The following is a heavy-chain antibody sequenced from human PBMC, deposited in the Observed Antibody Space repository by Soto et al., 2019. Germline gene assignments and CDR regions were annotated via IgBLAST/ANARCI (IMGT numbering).Heavy chain of an antibody. J-gene: IGHJ4*02. CDR3: ARPYSSRWYYFDS. CDR2: INTDGSST. CDR1: GFSFSSYW. Sequence: GGSLRLSCAASGFSFSSYWMFWVRQAPGKGLVWVSCINTDGSSTKYADSVKGRFTISRDNAKNTLYLQMDSLRAEDTAVYYCARPYSSRWYYFDSWGQGALVPVSS. D-gene: IGHD6-19*01. V-gene: IGHV3-74*03.